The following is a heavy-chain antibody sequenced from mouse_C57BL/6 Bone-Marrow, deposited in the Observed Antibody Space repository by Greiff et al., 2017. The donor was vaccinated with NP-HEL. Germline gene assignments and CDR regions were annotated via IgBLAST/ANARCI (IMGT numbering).Heavy chain of an antibody. CDR1: GFTFSDYY. J-gene: IGHJ1*03. CDR2: ISNGGGST. V-gene: IGHV5-12*01. D-gene: IGHD1-1*01. CDR3: ARQDYYGSSHWYFDV. Sequence: EVKVVESGGGLVQPGGSLKLSCAASGFTFSDYYMYWVRQTPEKRLEWVAYISNGGGSTYYPDTVKGRFTISRDHAKNTLYLQMSRLKSEDTAMYYCARQDYYGSSHWYFDVWGTGTTVTVSS.